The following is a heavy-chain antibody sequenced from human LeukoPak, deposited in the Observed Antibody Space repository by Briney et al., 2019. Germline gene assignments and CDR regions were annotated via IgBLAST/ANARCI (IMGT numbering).Heavy chain of an antibody. CDR2: INPNSGGT. CDR1: GYTFTGYY. J-gene: IGHJ4*02. D-gene: IGHD6-19*01. V-gene: IGHV1-2*04. CDR3: ARGPHSSGWPQHYY. Sequence: ASVKVSCKASGYTFTGYYMHWVRQAPGQGLEWMGWINPNSGGTNYAQKFQGWVTMTRDTSISTAYMELSRLRSDDTAVYYCARGPHSSGWPQHYYWGQGALVTVSS.